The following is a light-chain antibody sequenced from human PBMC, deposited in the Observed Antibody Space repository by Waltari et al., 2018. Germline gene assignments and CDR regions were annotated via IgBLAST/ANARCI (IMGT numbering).Light chain of an antibody. CDR3: NSRDSNGNPFV. V-gene: IGLV3-19*01. J-gene: IGLJ1*01. Sequence: SSELTQDPAVSVALGQTVRITCQGDSLRKYYANWYRQKPGQAPLRVMYGKNNRPSGIPDRFSGSYSGDTASLTITGAQAEDEADYYCNSRDSNGNPFVFGPATKVTVL. CDR2: GKN. CDR1: SLRKYY.